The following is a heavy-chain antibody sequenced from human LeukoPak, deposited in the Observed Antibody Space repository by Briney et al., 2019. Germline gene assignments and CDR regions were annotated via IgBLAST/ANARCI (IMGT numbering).Heavy chain of an antibody. D-gene: IGHD2-15*01. CDR3: AREEMYCSGGRCYPGRVYYYYGMDV. J-gene: IGHJ6*02. Sequence: GASVKVSCKASGYTFTSYYMHWVRQAPGQGLEWMGIINPSGGSTSYAQKFQGRVTMTRDTSTSTVYMELSRLRSEDTAVYYCAREEMYCSGGRCYPGRVYYYYGMDVWGQGTTVTVSS. V-gene: IGHV1-46*01. CDR1: GYTFTSYY. CDR2: INPSGGST.